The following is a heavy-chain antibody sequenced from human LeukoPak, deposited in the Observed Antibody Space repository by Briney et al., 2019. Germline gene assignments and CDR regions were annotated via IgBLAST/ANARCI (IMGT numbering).Heavy chain of an antibody. CDR2: INPNSGGT. Sequence: ASVKVSCKASVYTFTGYYIHCVRHTPGQGRECRVGINPNSGGTNYAQKFHGRVTMTRDTSISTAYMELSRLRSDETAVYYCARDLAPRQSSGSSRIRAEDNWFDPWGQGTLVTVSS. V-gene: IGHV1-2*02. D-gene: IGHD1-26*01. J-gene: IGHJ5*02. CDR3: ARDLAPRQSSGSSRIRAEDNWFDP. CDR1: VYTFTGYY.